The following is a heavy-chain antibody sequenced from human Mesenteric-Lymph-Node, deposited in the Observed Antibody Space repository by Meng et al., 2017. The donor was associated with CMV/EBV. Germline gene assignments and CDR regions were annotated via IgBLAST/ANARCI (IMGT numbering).Heavy chain of an antibody. CDR3: VRGVSPTEWPLEK. CDR2: IQYSEST. D-gene: IGHD1-1*01. CDR1: GGSISSYY. J-gene: IGHJ4*02. Sequence: GSLRLSCTVSGGSISSYYWSWVRQSPGKGLEWLGYIQYSESTKYNPSLESRVTMSPDRSWNQFSLRLSSVTAADTAVYFCVRGVSPTEWPLEKWGQGTLVTVSS. V-gene: IGHV4-59*01.